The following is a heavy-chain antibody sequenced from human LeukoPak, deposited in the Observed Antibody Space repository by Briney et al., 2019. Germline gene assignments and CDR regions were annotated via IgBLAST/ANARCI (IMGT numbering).Heavy chain of an antibody. CDR2: INHSGST. Sequence: SETLSLTCTVSGGSISGYYWSWIRQPPGKGLEWIGEINHSGSTNYNPSLKSRVTISVDTSKNQFSLKLSSVTAADTAVYYCARRDPYWYFDLWGRGTLVTVSS. CDR3: ARRDPYWYFDL. CDR1: GGSISGYY. J-gene: IGHJ2*01. V-gene: IGHV4-34*01.